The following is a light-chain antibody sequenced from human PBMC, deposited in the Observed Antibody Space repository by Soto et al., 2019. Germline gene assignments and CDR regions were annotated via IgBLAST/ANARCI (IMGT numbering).Light chain of an antibody. Sequence: DIQMTQSPSSLSASVGDRVTITCRASQTISNYLNWYQQKPGKAPKLLIYAASSLQSGVPSRFSGSGSGTDFTLTISSLQPEDFATFYCQQSYSTPITFGQGTRLAIK. CDR3: QQSYSTPIT. V-gene: IGKV1-39*01. CDR2: AAS. CDR1: QTISNY. J-gene: IGKJ5*01.